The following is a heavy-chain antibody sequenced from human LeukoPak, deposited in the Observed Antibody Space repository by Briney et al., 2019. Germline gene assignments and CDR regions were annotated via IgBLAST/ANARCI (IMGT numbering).Heavy chain of an antibody. V-gene: IGHV1-18*01. CDR3: ARDEAVTTEVTQHFQH. J-gene: IGHJ1*01. Sequence: ASVKVSCKASGYTFTNYGFSWVRQAPGQGLEWMGWISAYNGYTDYAQKFQFRVTMTTDTSTSTAYMELRSLRSDDTAVYYCARDEAVTTEVTQHFQHWGQGTLVTVSS. D-gene: IGHD4-23*01. CDR1: GYTFTNYG. CDR2: ISAYNGYT.